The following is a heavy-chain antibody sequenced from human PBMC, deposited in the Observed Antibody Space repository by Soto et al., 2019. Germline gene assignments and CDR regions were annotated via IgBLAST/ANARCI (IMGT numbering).Heavy chain of an antibody. CDR2: IIPIFGTA. Sequence: QVQLVQSGAEVKKPGSSVNVSCKASGGTFRRYAISWVRQAPGQGLEWMGGIIPIFGTANYAQKFQGRVTITADESTSTAYRELSSLRSEDTAVYYCARGGYSYGKYYYYGMDVWGQGTTVTVSS. V-gene: IGHV1-69*01. J-gene: IGHJ6*02. D-gene: IGHD5-18*01. CDR1: GGTFRRYA. CDR3: ARGGYSYGKYYYYGMDV.